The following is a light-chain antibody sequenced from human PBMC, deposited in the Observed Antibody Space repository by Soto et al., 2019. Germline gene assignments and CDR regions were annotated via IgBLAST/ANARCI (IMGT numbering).Light chain of an antibody. V-gene: IGKV1-39*01. CDR3: RPSYSSLPIT. Sequence: EIPITQYTASLSASVGARVPIAGRSSQSISSYLNWYQRTLGKATKLLRYAASSLQSGVPSRFCGSGSGTDFTLTISSLQPADFATYDCRPSYSSLPITFCQGTRLEIK. CDR2: AAS. CDR1: QSISSY. J-gene: IGKJ5*01.